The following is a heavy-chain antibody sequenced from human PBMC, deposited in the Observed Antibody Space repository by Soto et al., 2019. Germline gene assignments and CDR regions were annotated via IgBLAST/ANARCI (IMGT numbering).Heavy chain of an antibody. V-gene: IGHV3-30*18. CDR3: AKLDEGGLQYAYYAMDV. CDR1: GFTFSNYG. D-gene: IGHD2-15*01. Sequence: SGGSLRLSCVASGFTFSNYGMHWVRQAPGKGLEWVAVISYDGSNKYYADSVKGRFTISRDNSKNTLYLQMTSLRTEDTALYYCAKLDEGGLQYAYYAMDVWGQGTTVTVS. CDR2: ISYDGSNK. J-gene: IGHJ6*02.